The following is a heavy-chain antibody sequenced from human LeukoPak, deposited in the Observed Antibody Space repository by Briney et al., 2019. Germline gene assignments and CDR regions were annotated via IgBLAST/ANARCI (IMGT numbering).Heavy chain of an antibody. V-gene: IGHV3-21*01. D-gene: IGHD4-17*01. J-gene: IGHJ4*02. CDR3: ARSEGDYNFDY. CDR2: ISSSSSYI. Sequence: GGSLRLPCAASGFTFSSYSMNWVRQAPGKGLEWVSSISSSSSYIYYADSVKGRFTISRDNAKNSLYLQMNSLRAEDTAVYYCARSEGDYNFDYWGQGTLVTVSS. CDR1: GFTFSSYS.